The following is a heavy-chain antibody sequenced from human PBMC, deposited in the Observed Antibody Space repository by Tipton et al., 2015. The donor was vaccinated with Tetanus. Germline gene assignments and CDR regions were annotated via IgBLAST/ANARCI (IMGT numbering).Heavy chain of an antibody. CDR2: IYYSGST. CDR3: ARGRGYCSGGSCYSRQGIDY. D-gene: IGHD2-15*01. V-gene: IGHV4-39*01. J-gene: IGHJ4*02. Sequence: TLSLTCTVSGGSISSSSYYWGWIRQPPGKGLEWIGSIYYSGSTYYNPSLKSRVTISVDTSKNQFSLKLSSVTAADTAVYYCARGRGYCSGGSCYSRQGIDYWGQGTLVTVSS. CDR1: GGSISSSSYY.